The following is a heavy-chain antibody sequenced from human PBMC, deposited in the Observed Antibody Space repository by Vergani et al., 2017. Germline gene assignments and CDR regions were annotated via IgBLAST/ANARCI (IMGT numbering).Heavy chain of an antibody. D-gene: IGHD3-9*01. V-gene: IGHV2-5*01. J-gene: IGHJ3*01. Sequence: QITLRESGPTLVKPTQTLTLTCTLSGFSLTTGGEGVGWIRQPPGRDLEWLALVYWNDDARYSPSLKSRVTIPKDTSKNEVFITMATMDPVDTATFYCVHRLGYFDWDGAFDVLGPGTMVTVSS. CDR2: VYWNDDA. CDR1: GFSLTTGGEG. CDR3: VHRLGYFDWDGAFDV.